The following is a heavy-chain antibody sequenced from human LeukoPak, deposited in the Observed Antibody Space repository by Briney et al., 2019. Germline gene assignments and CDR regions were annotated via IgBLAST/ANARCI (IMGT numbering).Heavy chain of an antibody. Sequence: GRSLRLSCAASGFTFSSYAMTWVRQAPGKGLEWVSYISSSGSTIYYADSVKGRFTISRDNAKNSLYLQMNSLRAEDTAVYYCARGKGLWSYAFDIWGQGTMVTVSS. CDR1: GFTFSSYA. CDR3: ARGKGLWSYAFDI. J-gene: IGHJ3*02. CDR2: ISSSGSTI. D-gene: IGHD4/OR15-4a*01. V-gene: IGHV3-48*04.